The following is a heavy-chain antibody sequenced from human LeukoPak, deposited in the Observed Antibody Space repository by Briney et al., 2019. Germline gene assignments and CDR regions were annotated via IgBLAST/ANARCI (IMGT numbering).Heavy chain of an antibody. Sequence: SETLSLTCTVSGGSISSYYWSWIRQPPGKGLEWIGYIYYSGSTNYNPSLKSRVTVSVDTSKNQFSLKLSSVTAADTAVYYCARGLFGRNVVVKGAFDIWGQGTMVTVSS. CDR3: ARGLFGRNVVVKGAFDI. V-gene: IGHV4-59*01. J-gene: IGHJ3*02. CDR1: GGSISSYY. D-gene: IGHD2-15*01. CDR2: IYYSGST.